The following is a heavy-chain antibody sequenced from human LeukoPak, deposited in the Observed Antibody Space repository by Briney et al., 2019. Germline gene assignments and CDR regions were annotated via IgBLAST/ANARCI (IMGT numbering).Heavy chain of an antibody. CDR1: GYTFTTYA. CDR3: ARSGDTAMVRTHFDY. CDR2: INTNTGNP. Sequence: GASVKVSCKASGYTFTTYAMNWVRQAPGQGFEWMGWINTNTGNPTYAQGFTGRFVFSLDTSVSTAYLQISSLKAEDTAVYYCARSGDTAMVRTHFDYWGQGTLVTVSS. D-gene: IGHD5-18*01. V-gene: IGHV7-4-1*02. J-gene: IGHJ4*02.